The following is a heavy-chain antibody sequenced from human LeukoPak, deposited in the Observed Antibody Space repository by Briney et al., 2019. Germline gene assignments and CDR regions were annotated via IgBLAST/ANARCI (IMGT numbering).Heavy chain of an antibody. J-gene: IGHJ4*02. CDR3: ARDPDMVRGVNFDY. V-gene: IGHV3-7*03. CDR1: GFTFSSYG. Sequence: PGGSLRLSCAASGFTFSSYGMHWVRQAPGKGLEWVANINQDGSEKYYVDSVKGRFTISRDNAKNSLYLQMNSLRAEDTAVYYCARDPDMVRGVNFDYWGQGTLVTVSS. CDR2: INQDGSEK. D-gene: IGHD3-10*01.